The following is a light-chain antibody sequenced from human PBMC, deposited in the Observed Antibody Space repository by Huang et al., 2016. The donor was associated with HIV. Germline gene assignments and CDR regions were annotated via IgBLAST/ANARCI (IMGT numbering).Light chain of an antibody. CDR2: GAS. V-gene: IGKV4-1*01. Sequence: DIVMTQSPDSLAVSLGERATINCKSSQTVLYSSKNKNYLAWYQQKPGQPPKLLIYGASTRESGVPDRFSVSGSGTDFTLTISSLQAADVAVYYCHQYYRRPWTFGQGTKVEIK. CDR1: QTVLYSSKNKNY. J-gene: IGKJ1*01. CDR3: HQYYRRPWT.